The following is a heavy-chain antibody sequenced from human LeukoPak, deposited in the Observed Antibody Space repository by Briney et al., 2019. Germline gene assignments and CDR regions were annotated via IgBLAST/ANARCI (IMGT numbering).Heavy chain of an antibody. CDR3: AREFDSYGYFDY. CDR1: GGSISSYY. CDR2: IYASGST. J-gene: IGHJ4*02. V-gene: IGHV4-4*07. Sequence: SETLSLACTVSGGSISSYYWGWIRQPAGKGLEWIGRIYASGSTNYNPPLKSRVTISVEKSKNQFSLRLSSVTAADTAVYYCAREFDSYGYFDYWGQGTLVTVSS. D-gene: IGHD5-18*01.